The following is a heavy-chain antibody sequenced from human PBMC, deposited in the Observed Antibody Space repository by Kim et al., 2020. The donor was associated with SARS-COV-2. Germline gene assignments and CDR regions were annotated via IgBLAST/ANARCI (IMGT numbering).Heavy chain of an antibody. CDR1: GFTFSEHY. J-gene: IGHJ6*02. Sequence: GGSLRLSCAVSGFTFSEHYMTWVRQAPGKGLEYLSYINPDSSDTKYADSVQGQFIISRDNVKNSVYLQMNSLRVEDTATYFCARGHYGLDVWGQGTTVTVSS. CDR2: INPDSSDT. V-gene: IGHV3-11*06. CDR3: ARGHYGLDV.